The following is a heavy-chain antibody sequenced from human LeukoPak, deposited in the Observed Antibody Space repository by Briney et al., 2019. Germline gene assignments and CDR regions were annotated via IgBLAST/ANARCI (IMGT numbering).Heavy chain of an antibody. D-gene: IGHD5-12*01. Sequence: PKASVKVSCKASGYTFTGYYMHWVRQAPGQGLEWMGWINPNSGGTNYAQKFQGRVTMTRDTSISTAYMELSRLRSDDTAVYYCAVYSGYDSPFDYWGQGTLVTVSS. CDR1: GYTFTGYY. V-gene: IGHV1-2*02. J-gene: IGHJ4*02. CDR3: AVYSGYDSPFDY. CDR2: INPNSGGT.